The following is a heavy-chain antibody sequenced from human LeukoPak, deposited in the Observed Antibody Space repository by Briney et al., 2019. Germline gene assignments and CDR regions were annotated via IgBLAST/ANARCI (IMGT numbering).Heavy chain of an antibody. CDR3: NYDFWSGNDY. V-gene: IGHV3-53*01. D-gene: IGHD3-3*01. J-gene: IGHJ4*02. CDR2: IYSGGST. Sequence: PGGSLRLSCAASGFTVSSSYMSWVRQAPGKGLEWVSVIYSGGSTYYADSVKGRFTISRDNSKNTLYLQMNSLRAEDTAVYYCNYDFWSGNDYWGQGTLVTVSS. CDR1: GFTVSSSY.